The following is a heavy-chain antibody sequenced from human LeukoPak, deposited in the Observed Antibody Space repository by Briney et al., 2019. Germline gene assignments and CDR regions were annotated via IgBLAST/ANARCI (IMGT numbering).Heavy chain of an antibody. CDR3: AKSMRIAAAGTGVDY. J-gene: IGHJ4*02. Sequence: GGSLRLSCAASGFTFSSYAMSWVRQAPGKGLEWVSALSGSGGSTYYADSVKGRFTISRDNSKNTLYLQMNSLRAEDTAVYYCAKSMRIAAAGTGVDYWGQGTLVTVSS. D-gene: IGHD6-13*01. CDR2: LSGSGGST. V-gene: IGHV3-23*01. CDR1: GFTFSSYA.